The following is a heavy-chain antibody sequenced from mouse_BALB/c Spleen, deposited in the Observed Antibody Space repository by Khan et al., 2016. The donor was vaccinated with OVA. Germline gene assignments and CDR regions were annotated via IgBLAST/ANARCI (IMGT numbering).Heavy chain of an antibody. J-gene: IGHJ3*01. CDR1: GDSITSGY. D-gene: IGHD2-14*01. V-gene: IGHV3-8*02. Sequence: EVQLQESGPSLVKPSQTLSLTCSVAGDSITSGYWSWIRKFPGNKLEYMGYMIYTGYTDYNPSLKSRIAITRHTSKNQYYLQLNSVTAEDTATSYCARSTYRYAFAYWGQGTLVTVSA. CDR3: ARSTYRYAFAY. CDR2: MIYTGYT.